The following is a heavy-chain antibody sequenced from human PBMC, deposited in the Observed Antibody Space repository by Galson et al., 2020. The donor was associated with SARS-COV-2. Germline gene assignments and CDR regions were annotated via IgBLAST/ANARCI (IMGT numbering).Heavy chain of an antibody. CDR3: ARMLTTVTAYDY. D-gene: IGHD4-17*01. Sequence: SGPTLVKPTQTLTLTCTFSGFSLRTSGMCVIWIRQPPGKALEWLARIDWDDNKYYSTSLKTRLTISKDTSKNQVVLTMTNMDPVDTATYYCARMLTTVTAYDYWGQGTLVTVSS. V-gene: IGHV2-70*11. J-gene: IGHJ4*02. CDR2: IDWDDNK. CDR1: GFSLRTSGMC.